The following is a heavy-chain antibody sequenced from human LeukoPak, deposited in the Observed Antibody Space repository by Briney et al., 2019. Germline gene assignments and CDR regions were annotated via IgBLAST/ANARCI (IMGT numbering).Heavy chain of an antibody. V-gene: IGHV3-30*18. CDR2: VSFDGTNK. CDR1: GFSFRTYG. Sequence: GGSLRLSCAASGFSFRTYGMHWVRLAPGKGLDWVAVVSFDGTNKYYADSVKGRFTISRDNSKNTLYLQMNSLRPEDTGVYYCAKDWGSEFASGSSYFDSWGQGTRVTVSS. CDR3: AKDWGSEFASGSSYFDS. D-gene: IGHD3-16*01. J-gene: IGHJ4*02.